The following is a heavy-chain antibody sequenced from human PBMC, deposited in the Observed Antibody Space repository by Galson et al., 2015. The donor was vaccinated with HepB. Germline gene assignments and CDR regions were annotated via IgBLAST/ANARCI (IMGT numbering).Heavy chain of an antibody. Sequence: QSGAEVKKPGESLKISCKGSGYSFTSYGISWVRQMPGKGLEWMGRIDPSDSYTNYSPSFQGHVTISADKSISTAYLQWSSLKASDTAMYYCARLKCTNGVCYRSLDYWGQGTLVAVSS. J-gene: IGHJ4*02. D-gene: IGHD2-8*01. CDR1: GYSFTSYG. CDR3: ARLKCTNGVCYRSLDY. CDR2: IDPSDSYT. V-gene: IGHV5-10-1*01.